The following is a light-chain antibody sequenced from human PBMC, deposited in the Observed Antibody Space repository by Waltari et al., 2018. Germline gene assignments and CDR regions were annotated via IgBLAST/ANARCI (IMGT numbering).Light chain of an antibody. Sequence: IVLTQSPVTLSLSPGERATVSCRASQSVDRELAWYQPKPGQSPRLLIYDASDRATGVPARFSGSGSGTDFSLTISSLEPEDLAVYYCLQRYSWPRTFGQGTKLEI. CDR3: LQRYSWPRT. V-gene: IGKV3-11*01. CDR1: QSVDRE. J-gene: IGKJ2*01. CDR2: DAS.